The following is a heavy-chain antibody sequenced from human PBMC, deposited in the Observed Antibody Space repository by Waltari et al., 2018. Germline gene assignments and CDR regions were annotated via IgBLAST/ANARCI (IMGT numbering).Heavy chain of an antibody. CDR3: ARDQIAAAGTADY. CDR2: IKQGGSEK. CDR1: GLTFSRYW. J-gene: IGHJ4*02. V-gene: IGHV3-7*01. D-gene: IGHD6-13*01. Sequence: EVQLVESGGGLVQPGGCLRLSCAASGLTFSRYWMSWVRKARGRGLEWVANIKQGGSEKYYVDSVKGRFTISRDNAKNSLYLQMNSLRAEDTAVYYCARDQIAAAGTADYWGQGTLVTVSS.